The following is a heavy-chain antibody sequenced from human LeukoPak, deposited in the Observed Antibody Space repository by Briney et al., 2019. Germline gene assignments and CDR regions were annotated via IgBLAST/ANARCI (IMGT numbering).Heavy chain of an antibody. CDR2: IYYSGST. D-gene: IGHD2-2*01. J-gene: IGHJ5*02. Sequence: SETLSLTCTVSGGPISSYYWSWIRQPPGKGLEWIGYIYYSGSTNYNPSLKSRVTISVDTSKNQYSLKLSAVTAADTAVYYCARAPSGYQGWFDPWGQGTLVTVSS. CDR3: ARAPSGYQGWFDP. V-gene: IGHV4-59*01. CDR1: GGPISSYY.